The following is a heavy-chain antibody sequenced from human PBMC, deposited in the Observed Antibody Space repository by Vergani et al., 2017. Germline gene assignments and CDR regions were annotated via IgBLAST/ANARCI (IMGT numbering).Heavy chain of an antibody. CDR2: ISSNGGST. D-gene: IGHD6-13*01. CDR1: GFTFSSYA. CDR3: ARELRAAVGKPYYYGMDV. J-gene: IGHJ6*02. V-gene: IGHV3-64*01. Sequence: EVQLVESGGGLVQPGGSLRLSCAASGFTFSSYAMHWVRQAPGKGLEYVSAISSNGGSTYYANSVKGRFTISRDNSKNTRYLQMGSLRAEDMAVYYCARELRAAVGKPYYYGMDVWGQGTTVTVSS.